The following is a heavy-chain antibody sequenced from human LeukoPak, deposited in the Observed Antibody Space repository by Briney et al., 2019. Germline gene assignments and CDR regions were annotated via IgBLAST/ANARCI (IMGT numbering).Heavy chain of an antibody. D-gene: IGHD3-9*01. CDR3: ARDPLTLYNYYMDV. CDR1: GFTFSSYG. Sequence: GGSLRLSCAASGFTFSSYGMHWVRQAPGKGLEWVAVIWYDGSNKYYADSVKGRSTISRDNAKNSLYLQMNSLRVEDTGVYYCARDPLTLYNYYMDVWGKGTTVTVSS. V-gene: IGHV3-33*01. J-gene: IGHJ6*03. CDR2: IWYDGSNK.